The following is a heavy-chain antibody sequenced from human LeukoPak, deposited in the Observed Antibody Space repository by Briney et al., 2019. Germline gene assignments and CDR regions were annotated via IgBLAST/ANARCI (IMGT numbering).Heavy chain of an antibody. J-gene: IGHJ4*02. CDR3: ATLLWFGELFEIAVGELFDY. V-gene: IGHV1-2*02. D-gene: IGHD3-10*01. CDR2: IKPNSGGT. CDR1: GYSFADYY. Sequence: ASVKVSCKASGYSFADYYMHWVRQAPGQGLEWMGWIKPNSGGTRSAQKFQGRVTMTRDTSISTAYMELSRLRSDDTAVYYCATLLWFGELFEIAVGELFDYWGQGTLVTVSS.